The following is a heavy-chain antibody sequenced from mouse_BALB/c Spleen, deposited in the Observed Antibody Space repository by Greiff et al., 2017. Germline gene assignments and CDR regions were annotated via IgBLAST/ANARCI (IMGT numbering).Heavy chain of an antibody. V-gene: IGHV5-17*02. J-gene: IGHJ4*01. CDR2: ISSGSSTI. CDR3: ARSEGNYAMDY. Sequence: DVHLVESGGGLVKPGGSLKLSCAASGFTFSSFGMHWVRQAPEKGLEWVAYISSGSSTIYYADTVKGRFTISRDNPKNTLFLQMTSLRSEDTAMYYCARSEGNYAMDYWGQGTSVTVSS. CDR1: GFTFSSFG.